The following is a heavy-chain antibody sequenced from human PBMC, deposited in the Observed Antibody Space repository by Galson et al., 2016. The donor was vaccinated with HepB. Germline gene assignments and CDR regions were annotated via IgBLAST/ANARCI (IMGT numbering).Heavy chain of an antibody. CDR1: GFSVSSYY. V-gene: IGHV3-53*01. CDR3: ARVRPRSGYCFDY. CDR2: IYIDGGT. D-gene: IGHD5-12*01. J-gene: IGHJ4*02. Sequence: SLRLSCAASGFSVSSYYMTWVRQAPGKGLEWVSVIYIDGGTYYADSVKGRFTISRDNAKNSLYLQMNSLRVEDTAVYYCARVRPRSGYCFDYWGQGTLVTVSS.